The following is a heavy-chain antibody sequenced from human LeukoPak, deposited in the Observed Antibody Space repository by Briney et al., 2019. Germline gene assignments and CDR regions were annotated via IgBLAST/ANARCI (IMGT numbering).Heavy chain of an antibody. J-gene: IGHJ5*02. CDR1: GYTFTSYA. D-gene: IGHD2-2*01. Sequence: GASVKVSCKASGYTFTSYAMHWVRQAPGQGLEWMGWMNPNSGNTGYAQKFQGRVTITRNTSISTAYMELSSLRSEDTAVYYCARGLVVVPAAYDTNWFDPWGQGTLVTVSS. V-gene: IGHV1-8*01. CDR2: MNPNSGNT. CDR3: ARGLVVVPAAYDTNWFDP.